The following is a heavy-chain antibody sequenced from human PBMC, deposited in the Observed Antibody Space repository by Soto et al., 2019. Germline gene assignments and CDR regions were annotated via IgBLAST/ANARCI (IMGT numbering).Heavy chain of an antibody. V-gene: IGHV4-4*02. CDR2: IYHSGST. Sequence: QVQLQESGPGLVKPSGTLSLTCAVSGGSISSSNWWSWVRQPPGKGLEWIGEIYHSGSTNYNPSLRSRVTISVDQSKHQFSLKLRSVTAADTAVYYCARADMGGSSWPFDYWGQGTLVTVSS. CDR1: GGSISSSNW. CDR3: ARADMGGSSWPFDY. D-gene: IGHD6-13*01. J-gene: IGHJ4*02.